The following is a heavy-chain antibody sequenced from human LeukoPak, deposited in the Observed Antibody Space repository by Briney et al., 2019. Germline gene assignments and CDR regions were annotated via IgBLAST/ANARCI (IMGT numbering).Heavy chain of an antibody. J-gene: IGHJ5*01. CDR3: ARDSAWFQF. CDR1: GGSMSDYY. V-gene: IGHV4-59*01. CDR2: IFYSGST. D-gene: IGHD6-19*01. Sequence: SETLSLTCTVSGGSMSDYYWSWIRQPPGRGLEWIGYIFYSGSTNYNPSLKSRVTISVDTSKNQFSLRLSSVTAADTAVYYCARDSAWFQFWGQGTLVTVSS.